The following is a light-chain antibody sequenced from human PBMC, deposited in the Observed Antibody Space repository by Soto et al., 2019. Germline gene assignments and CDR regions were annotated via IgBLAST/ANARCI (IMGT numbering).Light chain of an antibody. CDR1: SRDVGGYNH. V-gene: IGLV2-14*01. Sequence: QSVLTQPASVSGSPGQSITISCTGTSRDVGGYNHVSWHQQHPGKAPKVIITEVSNRPSGVSNRFSGSKSGNTASLTISGLQAEDEADYYCSSYVSYSTFVVFGGGTKVTVL. CDR2: EVS. CDR3: SSYVSYSTFVV. J-gene: IGLJ2*01.